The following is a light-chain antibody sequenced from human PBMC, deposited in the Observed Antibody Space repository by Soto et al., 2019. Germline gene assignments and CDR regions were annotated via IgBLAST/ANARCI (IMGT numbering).Light chain of an antibody. CDR3: QHYNSLSIT. CDR2: DAS. J-gene: IGKJ5*01. Sequence: DIQMTQSPSSLSASVGDRVTITCRASQGISSYLNWYQHKTGQAPKLLIYDASQLETGVPSKFSGSGSGTDFTFTINNVQAEDIGTYYCQHYNSLSITFGQGTRLEIK. V-gene: IGKV1-33*01. CDR1: QGISSY.